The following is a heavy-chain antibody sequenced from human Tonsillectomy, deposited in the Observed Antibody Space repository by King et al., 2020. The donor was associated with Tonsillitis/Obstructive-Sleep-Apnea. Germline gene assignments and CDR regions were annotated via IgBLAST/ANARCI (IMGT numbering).Heavy chain of an antibody. CDR3: ARDEWPQGFDP. Sequence: VQLQQWGAGLLKPSETLSLTCAVYGGSFSGYYWNWIRQPPGKGLAWIGEINHSGSTTYNPSLKSRVTMSVDTSKNQFSLKVNSVTAADTAVYYCARDEWPQGFDPWGQGTLVTVSS. J-gene: IGHJ5*02. D-gene: IGHD3-3*01. CDR1: GGSFSGYY. CDR2: INHSGST. V-gene: IGHV4-34*01.